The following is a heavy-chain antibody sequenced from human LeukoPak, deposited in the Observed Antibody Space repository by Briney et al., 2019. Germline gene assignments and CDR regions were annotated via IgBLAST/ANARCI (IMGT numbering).Heavy chain of an antibody. Sequence: GGSLRLSCAASGFTSVDYPRPGIAQPPGRDREGISYISNTGRTTYYADSVKGRFTISRDDAKNSLFLEMNSLRAEGTAVYYCARDGSPLRFYEMDVWGKGTTVIVSS. CDR2: ISNTGRTT. CDR3: ARDGSPLRFYEMDV. D-gene: IGHD2-2*03. V-gene: IGHV3-11*04. J-gene: IGHJ6*04. CDR1: GFTSVDYP.